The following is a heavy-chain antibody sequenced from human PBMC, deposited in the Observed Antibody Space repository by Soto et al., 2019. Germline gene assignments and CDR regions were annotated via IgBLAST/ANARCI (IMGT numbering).Heavy chain of an antibody. CDR2: INPNSGGT. D-gene: IGHD3-3*01. Sequence: ASVKVSCKASGYTFTGYYMHWVRQAPGQGLEWMGWINPNSGGTNYAQKFQGWVTMTRDTSISTAYMELSRLRSDDTAVYYCARGPYYDFWSGYYTEYYFDYWGQGTLVTVSS. CDR1: GYTFTGYY. V-gene: IGHV1-2*04. J-gene: IGHJ4*02. CDR3: ARGPYYDFWSGYYTEYYFDY.